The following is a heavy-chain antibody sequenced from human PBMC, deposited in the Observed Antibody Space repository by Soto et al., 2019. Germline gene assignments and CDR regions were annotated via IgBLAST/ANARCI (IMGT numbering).Heavy chain of an antibody. CDR1: RDTFTSYY. V-gene: IGHV1-46*01. CDR3: ARSSGGKFGIIIAGTICFAP. CDR2: INPHGGST. Sequence: ASVKVSCKAPRDTFTSYYINWVRQAPGQGLEWMGVINPHGGSTAYAQKFKGRVTLTRDTSASTVYMEVSSLTSEDTAMYYCARSSGGKFGIIIAGTICFAPWGEGTLVTVSS. J-gene: IGHJ5*02. D-gene: IGHD1-26*01.